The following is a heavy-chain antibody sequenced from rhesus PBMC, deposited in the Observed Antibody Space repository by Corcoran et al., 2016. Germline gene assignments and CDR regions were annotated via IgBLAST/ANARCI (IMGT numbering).Heavy chain of an antibody. CDR3: ARDQGWKASLDV. J-gene: IGHJ5-2*02. Sequence: EVQLVETGGGLVQPGGSLRLSCAASGFTFSSHGMSWVRQAPGKGLEWFSDNIYTGGSTYYADCVKRRFLIAEDNSKNALSLQRNILRAEDTAVYCCARDQGWKASLDVWGRGVLVTVSS. CDR2: NIYTGGST. V-gene: IGHV3S5*01. D-gene: IGHD1-1*01. CDR1: GFTFSSHG.